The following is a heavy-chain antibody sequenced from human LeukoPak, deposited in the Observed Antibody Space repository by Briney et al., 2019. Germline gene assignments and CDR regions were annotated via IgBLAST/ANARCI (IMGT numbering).Heavy chain of an antibody. CDR1: GFTLSTYT. CDR2: ISSSSSYI. Sequence: GGSLRLSCAASGFTLSTYTMNWVRQAPGKGLEWVSSISSSSSYIYYADSVKGRFTISRDDAKNSLSLQMNSLRAEDTAVYYCARSGIKMVRGVIIKSPYHMDVWGKGTTVTISS. J-gene: IGHJ6*03. D-gene: IGHD3-10*01. V-gene: IGHV3-21*01. CDR3: ARSGIKMVRGVIIKSPYHMDV.